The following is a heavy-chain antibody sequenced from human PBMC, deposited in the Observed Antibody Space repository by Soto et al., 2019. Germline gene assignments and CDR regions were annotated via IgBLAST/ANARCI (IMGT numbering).Heavy chain of an antibody. CDR2: ISDSGGST. D-gene: IGHD6-19*01. J-gene: IGHJ4*02. Sequence: PGGSLRLSCAASGFTFSTYAMSWVHQAPGRGLEWVSGISDSGGSTYYADSVKGRFTISRDNAKNTLYLQMKSLRVEDTALYYCAKDGGWSLAVAGLFDYWGPGTQVTVS. V-gene: IGHV3-23*01. CDR1: GFTFSTYA. CDR3: AKDGGWSLAVAGLFDY.